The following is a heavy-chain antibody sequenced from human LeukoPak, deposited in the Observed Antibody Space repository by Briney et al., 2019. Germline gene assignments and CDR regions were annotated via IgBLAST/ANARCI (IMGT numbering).Heavy chain of an antibody. J-gene: IGHJ3*02. CDR3: AYGGDTTHDAFDI. D-gene: IGHD1-26*01. Sequence: GGSLRLSCAASGFTFSSYAMSWVRQAPGKGLEWVSSISSSSSYIYYADSVKGRFTISRDNAKNSLYLQMNSLRAEDTAVYYCAYGGDTTHDAFDIWGQGTMVTVSS. CDR2: ISSSSSYI. CDR1: GFTFSSYA. V-gene: IGHV3-21*01.